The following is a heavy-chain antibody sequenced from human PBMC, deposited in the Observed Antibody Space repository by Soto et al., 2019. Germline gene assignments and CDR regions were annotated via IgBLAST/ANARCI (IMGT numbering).Heavy chain of an antibody. CDR3: ARHMGDFWSGYWWYFDL. Sequence: KPSETLSLTCAVYGGSFSGYYWSWIRQPPGKGLEWIGEINHSGSTNYNPSLKSRVTISVDTSKNQFSLKLSSVTAADTAVYYCARHMGDFWSGYWWYFDLWGRGTLVTVSS. CDR1: GGSFSGYY. V-gene: IGHV4-34*01. D-gene: IGHD3-3*01. CDR2: INHSGST. J-gene: IGHJ2*01.